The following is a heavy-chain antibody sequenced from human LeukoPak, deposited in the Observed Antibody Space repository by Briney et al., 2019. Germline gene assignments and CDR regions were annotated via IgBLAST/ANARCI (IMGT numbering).Heavy chain of an antibody. J-gene: IGHJ5*02. CDR3: AKDPTRGRFLEWTNWFDP. CDR1: GFTFSTYA. D-gene: IGHD3-3*01. Sequence: GGSLRLSCVGSGFTFSTYAMTWVRQAPGKGLVWVLYISSSGGTTYYADTVKGRFTISRDNPKNTLHLQMNSLRAEDTAVYYCAKDPTRGRFLEWTNWFDPWGQGTLVTVSS. CDR2: ISSSGGTT. V-gene: IGHV3-23*01.